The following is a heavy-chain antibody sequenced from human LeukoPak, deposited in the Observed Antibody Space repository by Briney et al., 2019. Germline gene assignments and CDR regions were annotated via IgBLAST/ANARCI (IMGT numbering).Heavy chain of an antibody. V-gene: IGHV4-59*01. CDR3: ATYSSSLEYLHR. CDR1: GGSMRGYY. CDR2: ISYSGTT. D-gene: IGHD6-13*01. J-gene: IGHJ1*01. Sequence: SETLPLTCTVSGGSMRGYYWSWIRQPPGKGLEWIGYISYSGTTNYNPSLKSRAAISVDTSKNQFSLKLSSVTAADTAVYYCATYSSSLEYLHRWGQGTLVTVSS.